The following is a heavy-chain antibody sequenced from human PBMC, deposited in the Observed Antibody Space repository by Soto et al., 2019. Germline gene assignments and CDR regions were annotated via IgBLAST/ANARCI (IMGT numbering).Heavy chain of an antibody. Sequence: EVQVLESGGGMVQPEGSLRLSCAASAFTFSTYAMSWVRQAPGKGMEWVSAISGGGGSAYYADSVKGRFTISRDNSKNTLYPQMNSLRAEDTAMYYCAKAGYPYDSYYPYMDVWGKGTTVTVSS. J-gene: IGHJ6*03. CDR2: ISGGGGSA. CDR1: AFTFSTYA. CDR3: AKAGYPYDSYYPYMDV. D-gene: IGHD6-13*01. V-gene: IGHV3-23*01.